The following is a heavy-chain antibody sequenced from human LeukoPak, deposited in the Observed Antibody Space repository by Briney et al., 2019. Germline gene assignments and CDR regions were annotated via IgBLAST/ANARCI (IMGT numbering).Heavy chain of an antibody. Sequence: SETLSLTCTVSGDTFSGFSWSWIRQPAGKGLEWIGRIYSSGSTNYSPPLRSRVTMSVDTKNQFSLKVNSVTAADTAVYYCARDRAGFFDDWGQGTLVTVSS. J-gene: IGHJ4*02. CDR2: IYSSGST. CDR3: ARDRAGFFDD. D-gene: IGHD6-13*01. V-gene: IGHV4-4*07. CDR1: GDTFSGFS.